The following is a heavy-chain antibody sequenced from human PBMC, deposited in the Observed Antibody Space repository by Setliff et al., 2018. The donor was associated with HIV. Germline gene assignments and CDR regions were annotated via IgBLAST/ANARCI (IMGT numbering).Heavy chain of an antibody. CDR3: ASGYSSSSPRRDY. CDR2: ISDSGGST. D-gene: IGHD6-6*01. Sequence: PGGSLRLSCAASGFTFSSYAMSWVRQAPGKGLEWVSGISDSGGSTYYADSVKGRFTISRDNSKNTLNLQMNSLRAEDTAVYYCASGYSSSSPRRDYWGQGTLVTVSS. J-gene: IGHJ4*02. V-gene: IGHV3-23*01. CDR1: GFTFSSYA.